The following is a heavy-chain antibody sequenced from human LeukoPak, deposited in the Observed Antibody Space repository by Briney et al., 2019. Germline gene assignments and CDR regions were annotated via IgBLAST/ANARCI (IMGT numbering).Heavy chain of an antibody. CDR2: FDVIDAKT. J-gene: IGHJ4*02. D-gene: IGHD5-18*01. CDR1: GSSLTELS. Sequence: ASVKVSCTVSGSSLTELSLYWVRQAPGKGLEWMGGFDVIDAKTFYAQKFQRRVTMTEDSSTDTAYMELSSLRSDDTAFYYCAAGRPYSLLDYWGQGTLLTVSS. V-gene: IGHV1-24*01. CDR3: AAGRPYSLLDY.